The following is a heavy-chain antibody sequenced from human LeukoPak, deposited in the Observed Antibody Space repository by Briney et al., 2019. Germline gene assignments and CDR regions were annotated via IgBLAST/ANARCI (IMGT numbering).Heavy chain of an antibody. J-gene: IGHJ4*02. CDR3: ARDGGVSGYDLLDY. Sequence: GGSLRLSCAASGFTFSSFWMTWVRQAPGKGLEWVANINQDGSEKYYVDSVKGRFTISRDYAKNSVYLQMNSLRAEDTAVYYCARDGGVSGYDLLDYWGQGTLVTVSS. CDR2: INQDGSEK. CDR1: GFTFSSFW. V-gene: IGHV3-7*01. D-gene: IGHD5-12*01.